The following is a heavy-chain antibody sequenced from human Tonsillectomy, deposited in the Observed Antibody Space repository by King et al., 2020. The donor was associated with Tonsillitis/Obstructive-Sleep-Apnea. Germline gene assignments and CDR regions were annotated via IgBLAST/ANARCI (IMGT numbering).Heavy chain of an antibody. V-gene: IGHV1-2*02. CDR3: ARDLAAVTNYYYCMAV. D-gene: IGHD1-1*01. CDR2: IISNTGGT. Sequence: QLVQSGAEVKKPGASVKVSCKASGYTFTGYYIHWVRQAPGQGLEWMGWIISNTGGTNYAQQFQGRVTMTRDTSISTAYMELRRLRSDDTAVYYCARDLAAVTNYYYCMAVSGQGTTVTASS. CDR1: GYTFTGYY. J-gene: IGHJ6*02.